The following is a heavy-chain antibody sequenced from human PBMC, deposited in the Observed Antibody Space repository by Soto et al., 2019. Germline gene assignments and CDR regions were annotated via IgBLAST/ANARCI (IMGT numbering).Heavy chain of an antibody. J-gene: IGHJ6*02. CDR3: ARDRGVTSYYYYGLDV. Sequence: SGGSLRLSCAASGFIFSSYEMNWVRQAPGKGLEWVSYITGTGTSIYYADSVKGRFTISRDNAKNSLYLQMNSLRAEDTAVYYCARDRGVTSYYYYGLDVWGQGTTVTVSS. D-gene: IGHD2-21*02. CDR1: GFIFSSYE. CDR2: ITGTGTSI. V-gene: IGHV3-48*03.